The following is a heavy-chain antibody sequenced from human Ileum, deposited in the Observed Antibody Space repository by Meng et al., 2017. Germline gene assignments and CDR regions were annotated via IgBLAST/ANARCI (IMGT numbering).Heavy chain of an antibody. CDR2: INGGTGNT. J-gene: IGHJ1*01. CDR1: GYTFTSHY. V-gene: IGHV1-3*01. Sequence: QVRFVQSGAEVKKPGASVKVSCKASGYTFTSHYIHWWRQAPGQGLEWMGWINGGTGNTEYSQNFQGRITFTRDTAASTVYMELSSLRSEDTAVSYCARVAVTGIGYFQYWGQGTLVTVSS. D-gene: IGHD6-19*01. CDR3: ARVAVTGIGYFQY.